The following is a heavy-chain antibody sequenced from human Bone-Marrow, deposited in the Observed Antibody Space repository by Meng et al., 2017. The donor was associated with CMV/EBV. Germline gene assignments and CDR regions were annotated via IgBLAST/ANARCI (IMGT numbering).Heavy chain of an antibody. D-gene: IGHD2-2*01. CDR1: GGSVSSVRYC. Sequence: CTVSGGSVSSVRYCWSWIRQPPGKGLEWIGYIYYRGSTNSTPSLKSRVTISVDTSKNQFSLKLSSVTAADTAVYYCARASPAPGFDPWGQGTLVTVSS. CDR3: ARASPAPGFDP. V-gene: IGHV4-61*01. J-gene: IGHJ5*02. CDR2: IYYRGST.